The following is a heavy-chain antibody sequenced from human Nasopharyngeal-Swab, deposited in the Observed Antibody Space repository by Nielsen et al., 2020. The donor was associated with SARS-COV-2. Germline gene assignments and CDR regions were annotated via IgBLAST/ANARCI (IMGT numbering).Heavy chain of an antibody. CDR1: GFTFSSYG. CDR2: IWYDGSNK. Sequence: GGSLRLSCAASGFTFSSYGMHWVRQAPGKRLEWVAVIWYDGSNKYYADSVKGRFTISRDNSKNTLYLQMNSLRAEDTAVYYCAKDRSLYCSSTSCSKKFDSWGQGTLVTVSS. V-gene: IGHV3-33*06. CDR3: AKDRSLYCSSTSCSKKFDS. D-gene: IGHD2-2*01. J-gene: IGHJ4*02.